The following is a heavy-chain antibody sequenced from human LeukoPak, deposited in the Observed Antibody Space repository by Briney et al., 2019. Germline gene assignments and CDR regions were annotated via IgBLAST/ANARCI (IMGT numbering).Heavy chain of an antibody. J-gene: IGHJ4*02. Sequence: GGSLRLSCAASGFSFSRHAMHWVRQAPGKGLEWVAVISYDGSNKYYADSVKGRFTISRDNSKNTLYLQMNSLRAEDTAVYYCAKDRGYDSSGYYYGGPFDYWGQGTLVTVSS. CDR2: ISYDGSNK. CDR3: AKDRGYDSSGYYYGGPFDY. V-gene: IGHV3-30*04. D-gene: IGHD3-22*01. CDR1: GFSFSRHA.